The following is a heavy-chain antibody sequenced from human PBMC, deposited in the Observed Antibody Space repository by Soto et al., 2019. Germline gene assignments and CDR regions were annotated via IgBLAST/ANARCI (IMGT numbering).Heavy chain of an antibody. J-gene: IGHJ6*02. V-gene: IGHV4-61*01. CDR3: AILTKPTAVTTAFRGGYGLDV. CDR2: IHSSGSH. Sequence: PSETLSLTCTVSVGSVSSGNYCWSCIRQPPGQGLEWIGYIHSSGSHNYNPSLKSRVTISVDTSRNQFSLKLTSVTAADTAVYYCAILTKPTAVTTAFRGGYGLDVWGQGTTVTVSS. CDR1: VGSVSSGNYC. D-gene: IGHD4-17*01.